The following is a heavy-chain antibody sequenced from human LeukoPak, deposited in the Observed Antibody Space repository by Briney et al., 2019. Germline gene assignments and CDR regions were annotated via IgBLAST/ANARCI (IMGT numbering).Heavy chain of an antibody. J-gene: IGHJ4*02. CDR2: IIPIFGTA. Sequence: GSSVKVSCKASGGTFSSYAISWVRQAPGQGLEWMGGIIPIFGTASYAQKFQGRVTITADESTSTAYMELSSLRSEDTAVYYCARDYSPYCSSTSCPYFWGQGTLVTVSS. CDR3: ARDYSPYCSSTSCPYF. CDR1: GGTFSSYA. D-gene: IGHD2-2*01. V-gene: IGHV1-69*01.